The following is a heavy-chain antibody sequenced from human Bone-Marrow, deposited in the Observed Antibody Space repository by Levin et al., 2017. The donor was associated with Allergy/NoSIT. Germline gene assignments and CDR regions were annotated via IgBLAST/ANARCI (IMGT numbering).Heavy chain of an antibody. CDR2: IIPIFGTA. CDR3: ARAAAGISPFDY. J-gene: IGHJ4*02. CDR1: GGTFSSYA. D-gene: IGHD6-13*01. V-gene: IGHV1-69*13. Sequence: AASVKVSCKASGGTFSSYAISWVRQAPGQGLEWMGGIIPIFGTANYAQKFQGRVTITADESTSTAYMELSSLRSEDTAVYYCARAAAGISPFDYWGQGTLVTVSS.